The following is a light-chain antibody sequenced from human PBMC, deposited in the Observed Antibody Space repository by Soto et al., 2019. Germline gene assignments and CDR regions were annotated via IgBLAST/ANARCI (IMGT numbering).Light chain of an antibody. CDR1: NIGSKG. J-gene: IGLJ2*01. CDR3: QVWDSSSDQ. V-gene: IGLV3-21*02. Sequence: SYELTQPPSVSVAPGQTARITCGGNNIGSKGVHWYQQKPGQAPMLVVYADSDRPSGIPERFSGSNSGNTATLTISRVEAGDEADYYCQVWDSSSDQFGGETKVTVL. CDR2: ADS.